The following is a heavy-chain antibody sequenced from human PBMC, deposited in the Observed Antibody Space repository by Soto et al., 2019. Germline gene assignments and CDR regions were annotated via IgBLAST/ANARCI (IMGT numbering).Heavy chain of an antibody. J-gene: IGHJ4*02. CDR1: GYSFTSLD. Sequence: QVQLVQSGAEVREPGASVKVSCKASGYSFTSLDINWVRQTTGQGLEWMGWMQPSSGRTGYAQKFQGRVTMTRDTSLTTAYMERSSQTSDNTAFSYCARGVPAGVDCWGRGTLSPSPQ. CDR2: MQPSSGRT. CDR3: ARGVPAGVDC. V-gene: IGHV1-8*01. D-gene: IGHD1-26*01.